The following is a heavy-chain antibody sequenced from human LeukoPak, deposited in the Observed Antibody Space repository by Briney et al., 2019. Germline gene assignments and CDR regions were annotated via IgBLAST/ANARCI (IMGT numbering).Heavy chain of an antibody. CDR1: GGSISSYY. CDR3: ARDGSAVAGYDYGMDV. D-gene: IGHD6-19*01. Sequence: SETLSLTCTVSGGSISSYYWSWIRQPAGKGLEWIGRIYTSGSTNYNPSLKSRVTMSVDTSKNQFSLKLSSVTAADTAVYYCARDGSAVAGYDYGMDVWGQGTTVTVS. V-gene: IGHV4-4*07. CDR2: IYTSGST. J-gene: IGHJ6*02.